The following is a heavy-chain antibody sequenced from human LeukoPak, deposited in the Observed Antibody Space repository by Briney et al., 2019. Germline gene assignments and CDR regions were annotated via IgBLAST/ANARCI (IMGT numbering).Heavy chain of an antibody. Sequence: PSETLSLTCTVSGGSISSYYWSWIRQSPGKGLEWIGYMSYSGSTNYNPSPESRVTISVDTSKNQFSLKLTSVTAADTAVYYCARNGGGWSFDYWGQGTLVTVSS. D-gene: IGHD6-19*01. J-gene: IGHJ4*02. V-gene: IGHV4-59*08. CDR3: ARNGGGWSFDY. CDR1: GGSISSYY. CDR2: MSYSGST.